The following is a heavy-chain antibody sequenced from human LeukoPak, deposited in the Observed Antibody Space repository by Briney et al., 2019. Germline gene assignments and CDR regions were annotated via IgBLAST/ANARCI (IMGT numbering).Heavy chain of an antibody. Sequence: PSETLSLTCTVSGGSISIYYWSWIRQPPGKGLEWIGYTYNSGSPNYNPSLKSRVTISVDTSKNQFSLNLSSVTAADTAVYYCARRHYGSGNIDSWGQGTLVTVSS. V-gene: IGHV4-59*08. CDR3: ARRHYGSGNIDS. J-gene: IGHJ4*02. CDR1: GGSISIYY. CDR2: TYNSGSP. D-gene: IGHD3-10*01.